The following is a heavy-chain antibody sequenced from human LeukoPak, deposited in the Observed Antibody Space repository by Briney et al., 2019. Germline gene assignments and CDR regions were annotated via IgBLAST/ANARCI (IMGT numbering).Heavy chain of an antibody. CDR2: ISWDASRT. CDR3: AKSSVVVVVGSTIDS. V-gene: IGHV3-43*01. Sequence: PGGSLRLSCAASGFTFDDYTMHWVRQAPGKGLEWVSLISWDASRTYYADSVKGRFTISRDNSKNSLFLQMSSLRTEDTALYYCAKSSVVVVVGSTIDSWGQGTLVTVSS. D-gene: IGHD2-15*01. J-gene: IGHJ4*02. CDR1: GFTFDDYT.